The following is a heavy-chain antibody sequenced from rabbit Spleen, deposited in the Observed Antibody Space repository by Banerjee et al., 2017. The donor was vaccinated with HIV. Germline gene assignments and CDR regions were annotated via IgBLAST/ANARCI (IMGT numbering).Heavy chain of an antibody. Sequence: QELLVESGGGLVQPEGSLTLTCTASGFSFSSSYYMCWVRQAPGKGLEWIACIYNGDGATWYASWVNGRFTISSDNAQSTVDLKMTSLTAADTATYFCARDLTGVIGWNFGWWGPGTLVTVS. CDR1: GFSFSSSYY. CDR2: IYNGDGAT. J-gene: IGHJ4*01. D-gene: IGHD1-1*01. CDR3: ARDLTGVIGWNFGW. V-gene: IGHV1S43*01.